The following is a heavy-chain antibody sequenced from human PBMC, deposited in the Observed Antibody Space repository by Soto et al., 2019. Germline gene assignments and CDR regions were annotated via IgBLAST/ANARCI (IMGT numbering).Heavy chain of an antibody. CDR3: AHSRITIFGVVTADFDY. J-gene: IGHJ4*02. V-gene: IGHV2-5*02. D-gene: IGHD3-3*01. CDR1: GFSLSTSGVG. CDR2: IYWDDDK. Sequence: SGPTLVNPTPTLTLTCTFSGFSLSTSGVGVGWIRQPPGKALEWLALIYWDDDKRYSPSLKSRLTITKDTSKNQVVLTMTNMDPVDTATYYCAHSRITIFGVVTADFDYWGQGTLVTVSS.